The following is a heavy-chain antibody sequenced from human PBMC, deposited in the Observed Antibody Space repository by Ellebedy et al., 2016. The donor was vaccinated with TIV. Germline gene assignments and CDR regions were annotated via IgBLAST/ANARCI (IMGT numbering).Heavy chain of an antibody. CDR1: GFTFSNYG. D-gene: IGHD4-11*01. CDR2: IGYDGSNK. J-gene: IGHJ4*02. Sequence: GGSLRLXXAASGFTFSNYGMHWVHQAPGKGLEWVAVIGYDGSNKYYADSVKGRFTISRDNSKNTLYVQMNSLRAEDTAVYYCARDRGYSTPFDYWGQGTLVTVSS. V-gene: IGHV3-33*01. CDR3: ARDRGYSTPFDY.